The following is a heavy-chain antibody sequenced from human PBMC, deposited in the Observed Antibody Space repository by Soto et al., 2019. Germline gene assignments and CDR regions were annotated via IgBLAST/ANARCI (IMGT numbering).Heavy chain of an antibody. Sequence: QVQLVESGGGVVQPGRSLRLSCAASGFTFSNYAMHWVRQVPGKGLEWVAVISYDGNKKYYADSVKGRFTISRDNSKNTLYLRMNSLRTEDTAVYYCARDHDYGIYYYYGMGVWGQGTTVTVSS. CDR3: ARDHDYGIYYYYGMGV. V-gene: IGHV3-30-3*01. CDR1: GFTFSNYA. D-gene: IGHD4-17*01. J-gene: IGHJ6*02. CDR2: ISYDGNKK.